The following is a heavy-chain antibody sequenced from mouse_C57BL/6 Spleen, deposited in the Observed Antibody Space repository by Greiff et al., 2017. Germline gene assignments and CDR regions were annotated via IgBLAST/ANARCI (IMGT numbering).Heavy chain of an antibody. Sequence: VQLQQPGAELVKPGASVKMSCKASGYTFTSYWITWVKQRPGQGLEWIGDIYPGSGSTNYNEKFKSKATLTVDTSSSTAYMQLSSLTSEDSAVYYCAREGSNYEYFDVWGTGTTVTVSS. CDR3: AREGSNYEYFDV. CDR2: IYPGSGST. D-gene: IGHD2-5*01. CDR1: GYTFTSYW. J-gene: IGHJ1*03. V-gene: IGHV1-55*01.